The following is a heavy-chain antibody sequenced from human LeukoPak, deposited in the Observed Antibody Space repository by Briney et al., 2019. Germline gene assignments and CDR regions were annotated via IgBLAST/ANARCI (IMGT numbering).Heavy chain of an antibody. J-gene: IGHJ6*03. Sequence: ASVKVSCKASGYTFTNYGISWVRQAPGQGLEWMGWISVYNGNTNYAQKLQGRVTMTTDTSTSTAYMELRSLRSDDTAVYYCARMVAYYYYYYMDVWGKGTTVTISS. CDR3: ARMVAYYYYYYMDV. CDR1: GYTFTNYG. CDR2: ISVYNGNT. D-gene: IGHD2-15*01. V-gene: IGHV1-18*01.